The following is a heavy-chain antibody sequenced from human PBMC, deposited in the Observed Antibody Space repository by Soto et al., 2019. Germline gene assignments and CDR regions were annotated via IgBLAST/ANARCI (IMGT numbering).Heavy chain of an antibody. D-gene: IGHD2-15*01. Sequence: SETLSLTCTVSGGSISSYYWSWIRQPPGKGLEWIGYIYYSGSTNYNPSLKSRVTISVDTSKNQFSLKLSSVTAADTAVYYCARLPLVVAATEAIHFDYWSQGNLVTVSS. CDR1: GGSISSYY. CDR3: ARLPLVVAATEAIHFDY. V-gene: IGHV4-59*08. J-gene: IGHJ4*02. CDR2: IYYSGST.